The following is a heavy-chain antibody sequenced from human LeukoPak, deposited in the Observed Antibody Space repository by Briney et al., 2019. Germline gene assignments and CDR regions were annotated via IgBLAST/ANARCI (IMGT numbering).Heavy chain of an antibody. CDR3: ARDPDTVTTYDWFDP. V-gene: IGHV3-48*01. J-gene: IGHJ5*02. CDR2: ISSSSSII. D-gene: IGHD4-17*01. CDR1: GFTFSTYS. Sequence: GGSLRLSCAASGFTFSTYSVNWVRQAPGKGLEWVSFISSSSSIIYYADSVKGRFTISRDNAKNSLSLQMNSLRAEDTAVYYCARDPDTVTTYDWFDPWGQGTLVTVSS.